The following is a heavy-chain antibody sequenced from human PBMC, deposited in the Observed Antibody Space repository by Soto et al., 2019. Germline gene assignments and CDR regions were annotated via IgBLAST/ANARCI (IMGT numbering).Heavy chain of an antibody. J-gene: IGHJ5*02. CDR2: ISRSGGIT. CDR1: GFTFSSYA. D-gene: IGHD5-12*01. V-gene: IGHV3-23*01. Sequence: VLSLRLSCAASGFTFSSYAMRWVRQAPGKGLECVSAISRSGGITDYADSVKGRLTISIDNFKNTLYLQMNSRRAEETAVYYCAKLSPEWLRGQFEPWGQGPMVAVSS. CDR3: AKLSPEWLRGQFEP.